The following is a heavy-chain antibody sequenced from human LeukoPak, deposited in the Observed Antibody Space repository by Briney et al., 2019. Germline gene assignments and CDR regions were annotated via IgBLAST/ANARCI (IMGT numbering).Heavy chain of an antibody. J-gene: IGHJ3*02. D-gene: IGHD6-13*01. CDR2: SSTSSTI. CDR3: ARDLGGSSWSLRAFDI. V-gene: IGHV3-48*04. Sequence: GGSLRLSCAASGFTFSSYTMNWVRQAPGKGLEWVSYSSTSSTIYYADSVKGRFTISRDNAKNSLYLQMNSLRAEDTAVCYCARDLGGSSWSLRAFDIWGQGTMVTVSS. CDR1: GFTFSSYT.